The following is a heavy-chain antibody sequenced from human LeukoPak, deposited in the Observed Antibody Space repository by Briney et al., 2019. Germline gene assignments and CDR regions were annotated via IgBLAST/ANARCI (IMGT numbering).Heavy chain of an antibody. J-gene: IGHJ6*02. CDR3: ARAPIRYGSGRPYYYGMDV. CDR1: GGSISSYY. Sequence: PSETLSLTCTVSGGSISSYYWSWIRQPPGKGLEWIGYIYYSGSTNYNPSLKSRVTISVDTSKNQFSLKLSSVTAADTAVYYCARAPIRYGSGRPYYYGMDVWGQGTTVTVSS. V-gene: IGHV4-59*12. D-gene: IGHD3-10*01. CDR2: IYYSGST.